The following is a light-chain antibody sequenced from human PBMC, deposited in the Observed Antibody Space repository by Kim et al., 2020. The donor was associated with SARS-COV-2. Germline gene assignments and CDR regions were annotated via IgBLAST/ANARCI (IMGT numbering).Light chain of an antibody. V-gene: IGKV3-11*01. CDR3: QQRNSWPPAVS. CDR2: DAS. J-gene: IGKJ4*01. CDR1: QNIDTY. Sequence: PGERATLSCRASQNIDTYLAWYQQRPGQAPRLLVYDASNRATGVPDRFSGSGSGTDFTLTISSLEPVDFSIYYCQQRNSWPPAVSFGGGTKVDIK.